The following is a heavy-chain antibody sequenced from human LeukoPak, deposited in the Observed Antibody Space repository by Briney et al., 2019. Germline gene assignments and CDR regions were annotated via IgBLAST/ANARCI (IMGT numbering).Heavy chain of an antibody. CDR3: ARGRNLGASDI. D-gene: IGHD1-14*01. J-gene: IGHJ3*02. CDR1: GGSFSGYY. CDR2: INHSGST. V-gene: IGHV4-34*01. Sequence: SETLSLTCAVYGGSFSGYYWSWIRQPPGKGLEWIGEINHSGSTNYNPSLKSRVTISVDTSKNQFSLKLSSVTAADTAVYYCARGRNLGASDIWGQGTMVTVSS.